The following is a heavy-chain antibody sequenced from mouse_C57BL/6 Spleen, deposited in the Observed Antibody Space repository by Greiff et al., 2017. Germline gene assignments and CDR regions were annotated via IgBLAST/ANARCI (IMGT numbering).Heavy chain of an antibody. Sequence: EVMLVESGPGLAKPSQTLSLTCSVTGYSITSDYWNWIRKFPGNKLEYMGYISYSGSTYYDPSLKSRISITRDTSKNQYYLQLNSVTTEDTATYYCARCYSNYGYAMDYWGQGTSVTVSS. D-gene: IGHD2-5*01. CDR1: GYSITSDY. J-gene: IGHJ4*01. CDR2: ISYSGST. CDR3: ARCYSNYGYAMDY. V-gene: IGHV3-8*01.